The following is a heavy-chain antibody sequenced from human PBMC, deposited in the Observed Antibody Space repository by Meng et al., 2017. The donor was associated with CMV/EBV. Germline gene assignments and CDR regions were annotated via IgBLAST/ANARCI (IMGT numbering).Heavy chain of an antibody. CDR3: ARIPGGYCSSTSCYVFDY. CDR1: YSSSSNW. V-gene: IGHV4-4*02. CDR2: IYHSGST. D-gene: IGHD2-2*01. J-gene: IGHJ4*02. Sequence: YSSSSNWWSWVRQPPGEGLEWIGEIYHSGSTNYNPSLKSRVTISVDKSKNQFSLKLSSVTAADTAVYYCARIPGGYCSSTSCYVFDYWGQGTLVTVSS.